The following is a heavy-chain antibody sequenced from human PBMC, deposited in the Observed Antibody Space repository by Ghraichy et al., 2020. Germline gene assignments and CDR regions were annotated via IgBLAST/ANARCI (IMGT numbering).Heavy chain of an antibody. D-gene: IGHD3-10*01. Sequence: GGSLRLSCAASGFTFSSYGMHWVRQAPGKGLEWVAVISYDGSNKYYADSVKGRFTISRDNSKNTLYLQMNSLRAEDTAVYYCAKGRSYYGSGSYTVEYYYYYGMDVWGQGTTVTVSS. CDR3: AKGRSYYGSGSYTVEYYYYYGMDV. V-gene: IGHV3-30*18. CDR2: ISYDGSNK. J-gene: IGHJ6*02. CDR1: GFTFSSYG.